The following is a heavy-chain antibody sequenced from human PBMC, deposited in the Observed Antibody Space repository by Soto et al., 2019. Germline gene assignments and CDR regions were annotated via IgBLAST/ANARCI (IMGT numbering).Heavy chain of an antibody. D-gene: IGHD6-13*01. Sequence: QVQLVESGGGVVQPGTSLRLSCAASGFIFSDYAMHWVRQAPGKGLEWVAVISYDGTYKYYADSVKGRFTTSRDNSKNTLFLQLNSLTTEDTAAYYCAKDRKWQQLPPGGMDVWGQGTTVTASS. CDR3: AKDRKWQQLPPGGMDV. J-gene: IGHJ6*02. CDR1: GFIFSDYA. V-gene: IGHV3-30*18. CDR2: ISYDGTYK.